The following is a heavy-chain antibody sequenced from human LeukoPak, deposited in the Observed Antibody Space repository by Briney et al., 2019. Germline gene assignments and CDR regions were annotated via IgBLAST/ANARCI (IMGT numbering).Heavy chain of an antibody. CDR3: ARESEGSSLAFDY. Sequence: GGSLRLSCAASGFTVSSNYISWVRQAPGKGLEWVSVIYSGGSTYYADSVKGRFTISRDNSTNTLYLQMNSLRAEDTAVYYCARESEGSSLAFDYWGQGTLVTVSS. V-gene: IGHV3-66*02. D-gene: IGHD6-6*01. J-gene: IGHJ4*02. CDR2: IYSGGST. CDR1: GFTVSSNY.